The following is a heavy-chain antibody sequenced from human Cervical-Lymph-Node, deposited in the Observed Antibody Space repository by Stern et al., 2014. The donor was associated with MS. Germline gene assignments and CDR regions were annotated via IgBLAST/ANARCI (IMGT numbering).Heavy chain of an antibody. D-gene: IGHD3-22*01. V-gene: IGHV1-46*01. CDR1: GFTFTSYD. Sequence: QVQLVQSGAEVRKPGASVKVSCKASGFTFTSYDIHWVRQAPGQGLEWMGKINPGGGGASYAQKFQGRVTVTRDTSTNTVYMELSSLRSEDTAVYYCARDSYDSKLRFDFWGQGTLVTVSS. CDR3: ARDSYDSKLRFDF. CDR2: INPGGGGA. J-gene: IGHJ4*02.